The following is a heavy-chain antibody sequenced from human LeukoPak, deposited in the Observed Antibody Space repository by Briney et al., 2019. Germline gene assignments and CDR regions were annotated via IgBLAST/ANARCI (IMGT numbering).Heavy chain of an antibody. CDR3: ARFYGGSALDN. Sequence: GGCLRLSCAASGFTFSAYWMHWVRQAPGKGLVWVSRINSDGFSIAYADSVKGRFTISRDNAKNTLYLHMNSLRAEDTAVYYCARFYGGSALDNWGQGTMVTVSS. D-gene: IGHD3-16*01. J-gene: IGHJ3*02. CDR2: INSDGFSI. V-gene: IGHV3-74*01. CDR1: GFTFSAYW.